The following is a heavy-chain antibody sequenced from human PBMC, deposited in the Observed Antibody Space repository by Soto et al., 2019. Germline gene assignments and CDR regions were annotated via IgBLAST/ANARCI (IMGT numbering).Heavy chain of an antibody. J-gene: IGHJ6*02. CDR1: GGSISSSSYY. Sequence: SETLSLTCTVSGGSISSSSYYWGWIRQPPGKGLEWIGSIYYSGSTYYNPSLKSRVTISVDTSKNQFSLKLSSVTAADTAVYYCAGARKRWLQNYYYYGMDVWGQGTTVTVSS. D-gene: IGHD5-12*01. CDR2: IYYSGST. CDR3: AGARKRWLQNYYYYGMDV. V-gene: IGHV4-39*01.